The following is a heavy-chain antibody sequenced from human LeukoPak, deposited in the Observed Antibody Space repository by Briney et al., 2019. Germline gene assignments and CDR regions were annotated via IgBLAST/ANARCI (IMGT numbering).Heavy chain of an antibody. CDR2: IYYSGST. CDR1: GGSISSGDYY. D-gene: IGHD2-21*02. J-gene: IGHJ4*02. Sequence: SETLSLTCTVSGGSISSGDYYWSWVRQPPGKGLEWIEYIYYSGSTYYNPSLKSQFTIAVYTSKNQFSLKLSSVTAADTAVYYCASNCGGDCYSATPDYWGQGTLVTVSS. CDR3: ASNCGGDCYSATPDY. V-gene: IGHV4-30-4*01.